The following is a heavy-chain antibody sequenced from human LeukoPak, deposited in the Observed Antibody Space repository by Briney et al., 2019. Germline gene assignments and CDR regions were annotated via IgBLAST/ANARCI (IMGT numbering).Heavy chain of an antibody. CDR2: ISPDTGGT. V-gene: IGHV1-2*02. CDR3: ARAGGRSWFDP. Sequence: ASVKVSCKASGYTFAAYYIHWVRQAPGQGLEWMGWISPDTGGTYYAQKFQGRVTMTTDTSMSTAYMELSRLTSDDTALYYCARAGGRSWFDPWGQGTLVTVSS. J-gene: IGHJ5*02. CDR1: GYTFAAYY.